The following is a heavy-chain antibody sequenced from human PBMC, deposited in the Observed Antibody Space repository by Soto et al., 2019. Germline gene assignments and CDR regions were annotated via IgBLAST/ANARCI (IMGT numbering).Heavy chain of an antibody. V-gene: IGHV1-2*04. Sequence: ASVKVSCKASGYTFTVYYMHWVRQAPGQGLEWMGWINPNGGGTNYAQKFQGWVTMTRDTSISTAYMELSRLRSDDTAVYYCARDHRDSSSWNFDYWGQGTLVTVSS. J-gene: IGHJ4*02. D-gene: IGHD6-13*01. CDR3: ARDHRDSSSWNFDY. CDR2: INPNGGGT. CDR1: GYTFTVYY.